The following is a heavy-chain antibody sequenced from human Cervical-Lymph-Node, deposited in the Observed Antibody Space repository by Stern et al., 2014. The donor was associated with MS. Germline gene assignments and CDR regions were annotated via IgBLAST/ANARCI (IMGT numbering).Heavy chain of an antibody. V-gene: IGHV1-18*01. J-gene: IGHJ4*02. CDR2: ISADSGNT. Sequence: VQLVESGTEVKKPGASVLVSCKASGYTFTTYGINWVRQAPGQGLEWMGWISADSGNTKYAQKFQDRVTMTRDTTTGTAYMEVRGLRSEDTAIYYCARDKMHAFDYWGQGTQVTVPS. CDR3: ARDKMHAFDY. CDR1: GYTFTTYG. D-gene: IGHD2-8*01.